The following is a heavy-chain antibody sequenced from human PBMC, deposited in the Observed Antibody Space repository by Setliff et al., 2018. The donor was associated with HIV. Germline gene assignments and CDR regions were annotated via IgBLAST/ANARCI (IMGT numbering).Heavy chain of an antibody. J-gene: IGHJ5*02. D-gene: IGHD3-10*01. CDR3: ARATSPRPMVRGGWFDP. CDR2: IYYTGLS. Sequence: PSETLSLTCTVSGVSISTSGFYWGWIRQPPGKGLEFIGTIYYTGLSYYTPSLQSRVTISVATSKNQFSLKLASVTAADTAVYYCARATSPRPMVRGGWFDPWGQGTLVTVSS. CDR1: GVSISTSGFY. V-gene: IGHV4-39*01.